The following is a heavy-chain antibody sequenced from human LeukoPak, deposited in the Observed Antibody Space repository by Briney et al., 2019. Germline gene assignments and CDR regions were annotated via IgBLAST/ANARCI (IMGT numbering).Heavy chain of an antibody. J-gene: IGHJ5*01. CDR3: ARALLWFGELYNWFDS. CDR1: GGTFSGYA. Sequence: SVTVSCKASGGTFSGYAISWVRQAPGQGLEWMGGIIPIFGTANYAQKFQGRVTITADESTSTAYMELSSLRSEDTAVYYCARALLWFGELYNWFDSWGQGTLVTVSS. V-gene: IGHV1-69*13. D-gene: IGHD3-10*01. CDR2: IIPIFGTA.